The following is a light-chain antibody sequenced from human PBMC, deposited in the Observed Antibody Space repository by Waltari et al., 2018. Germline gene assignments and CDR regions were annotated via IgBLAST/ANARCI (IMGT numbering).Light chain of an antibody. CDR3: SSYTSSSTTLFDV. V-gene: IGLV2-14*01. J-gene: IGLJ1*01. CDR1: SSDVGGYNY. Sequence: QSALTQPASVSGSPGQSITISCSGTSSDVGGYNYVSWYQHHPGKAPKLMIYGVSNRPSGVSHRFSGSKSGNTASLTISALQAEDEADYYCSSYTSSSTTLFDVFGPGTKVTVL. CDR2: GVS.